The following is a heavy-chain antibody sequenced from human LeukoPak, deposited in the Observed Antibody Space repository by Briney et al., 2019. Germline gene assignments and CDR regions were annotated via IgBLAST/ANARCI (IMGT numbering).Heavy chain of an antibody. D-gene: IGHD4-17*01. Sequence: KASETLSLTCTVPGGSISSYYWSWIRQPPGKGLEWIGYIFYSGSTNYNPSLKSRVTISVDTSKNQFSLKLSSVTAADTAVYYCARTVTTAAGYYYYMDVWGKGTTVTVSS. CDR1: GGSISSYY. V-gene: IGHV4-59*12. J-gene: IGHJ6*03. CDR3: ARTVTTAAGYYYYMDV. CDR2: IFYSGST.